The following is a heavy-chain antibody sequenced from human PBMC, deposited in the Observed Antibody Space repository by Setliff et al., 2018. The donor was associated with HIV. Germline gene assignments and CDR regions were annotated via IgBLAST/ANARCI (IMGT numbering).Heavy chain of an antibody. D-gene: IGHD3-16*01. CDR3: ARRPLGGGELDY. CDR1: GVSISNYY. Sequence: SETLSLTCTVSGVSISNYYWSWIRQPPGKGLEWIGYMYYSGNTNYNPSLKSRVTISGDTSKNQFSLKLSSVTAADTAVYYLARRPLGGGELDYWGQGTLVTVSS. J-gene: IGHJ4*02. V-gene: IGHV4-59*12. CDR2: MYYSGNT.